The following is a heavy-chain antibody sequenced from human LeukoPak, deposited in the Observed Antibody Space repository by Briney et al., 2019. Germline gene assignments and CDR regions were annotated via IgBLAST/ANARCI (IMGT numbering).Heavy chain of an antibody. CDR3: AKDYYDSSEGWFDP. CDR2: IYSSGST. Sequence: SETLSLTCSVSGGAIIPFYWNWIRQPAGKGLEWIGRIYSSGSTKYNPSLKSRVTMSVDMSKNQFSLKLSSVTAADTAVYYCAKDYYDSSEGWFDPWGQGTLVTVSS. V-gene: IGHV4-4*07. CDR1: GGAIIPFY. D-gene: IGHD3-22*01. J-gene: IGHJ5*02.